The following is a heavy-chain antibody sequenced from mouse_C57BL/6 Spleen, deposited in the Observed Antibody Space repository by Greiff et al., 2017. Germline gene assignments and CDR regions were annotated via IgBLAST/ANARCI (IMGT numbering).Heavy chain of an antibody. CDR3: ARDDYYGSSSYYFDY. CDR1: GFTFSSYA. CDR2: ISDGGSYT. J-gene: IGHJ2*01. V-gene: IGHV5-4*01. D-gene: IGHD1-1*01. Sequence: DVMLVESGGGLVKPGGSLKLSCAASGFTFSSYAMSWVRQTPEKRLEWVATISDGGSYTYYPDNVKGRFTISRDKAKNNLYLQMSHLKSEDTTMYYCARDDYYGSSSYYFDYWGQGTTLTVSS.